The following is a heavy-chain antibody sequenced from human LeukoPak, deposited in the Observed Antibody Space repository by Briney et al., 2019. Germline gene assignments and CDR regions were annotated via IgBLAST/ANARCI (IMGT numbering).Heavy chain of an antibody. J-gene: IGHJ4*02. CDR1: GRSIGSSSYY. CDR3: ARLKVNGDYFDY. CDR2: IYYSGST. D-gene: IGHD4-17*01. V-gene: IGHV4-39*01. Sequence: SEPLSLTCTVSGRSIGSSSYYWGGIREPPGTGVEWIGSIYYSGSTYYNPSLKSRVTISVDSSNNQFSLKLSSVTAADTAVYYCARLKVNGDYFDYWGQGTLVTVSS.